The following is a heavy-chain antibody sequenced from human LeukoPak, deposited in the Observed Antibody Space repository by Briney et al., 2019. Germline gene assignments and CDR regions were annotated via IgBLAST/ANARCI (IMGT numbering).Heavy chain of an antibody. CDR2: ISAYNGNT. V-gene: IGHV1-18*01. J-gene: IGHJ4*02. CDR3: ARDGPVGSSSSSY. CDR1: GYTFTSYG. D-gene: IGHD6-6*01. Sequence: GASEKVSCKASGYTFTSYGIRWVRQAPGQGREGMGWISAYNGNTNYAQKLQGRVTTTTDTSTSTAYMELRSLRSDDTAVYDCARDGPVGSSSSSYWGQGTLVTVSS.